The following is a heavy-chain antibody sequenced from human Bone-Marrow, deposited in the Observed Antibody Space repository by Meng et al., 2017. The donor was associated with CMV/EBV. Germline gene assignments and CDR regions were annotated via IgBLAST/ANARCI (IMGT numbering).Heavy chain of an antibody. J-gene: IGHJ6*02. Sequence: ASVKVSCKASGYTFTSYGISWVRQAPGQGLEWMGWISAYNGNTNYAQKLQGRVTMITDKSTSTAYMELRSLKSDDTAVYYGAFGELLPQQYNYYGMDVWGQGTTVTVSS. CDR1: GYTFTSYG. CDR2: ISAYNGNT. D-gene: IGHD3-10*01. CDR3: AFGELLPQQYNYYGMDV. V-gene: IGHV1-18*01.